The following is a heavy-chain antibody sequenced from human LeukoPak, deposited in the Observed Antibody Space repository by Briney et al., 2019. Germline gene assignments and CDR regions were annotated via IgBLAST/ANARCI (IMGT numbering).Heavy chain of an antibody. CDR3: ARNDFWSGYTFDY. Sequence: SETLSLSCGVYGGSFSGYYLTWIRQPPGKGLEWIGEIHPSGSPNYNPSLKSRVTISVDTSKNQFSLRMSSLTAADTAVYYCARNDFWSGYTFDYWGQGTLVTVSS. CDR2: IHPSGSP. CDR1: GGSFSGYY. D-gene: IGHD3-3*01. V-gene: IGHV4-34*01. J-gene: IGHJ4*02.